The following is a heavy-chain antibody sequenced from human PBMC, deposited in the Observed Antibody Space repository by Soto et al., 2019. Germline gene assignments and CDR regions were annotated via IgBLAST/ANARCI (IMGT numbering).Heavy chain of an antibody. V-gene: IGHV3-30*03. Sequence: GGSLRLSCAASGFTFSSYGMHWVRQAPGKGLEWVAVISYDGSNKYYADSVKGRFTISRDNSKNTLYLQMNSLRAEDTAVFYCASPLGGYDSSGYYTDCWGQGTLVTVSS. D-gene: IGHD3-22*01. CDR2: ISYDGSNK. CDR3: ASPLGGYDSSGYYTDC. J-gene: IGHJ4*02. CDR1: GFTFSSYG.